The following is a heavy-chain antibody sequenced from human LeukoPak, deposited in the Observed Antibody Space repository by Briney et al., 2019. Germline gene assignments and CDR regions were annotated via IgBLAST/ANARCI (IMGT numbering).Heavy chain of an antibody. J-gene: IGHJ4*02. CDR3: AFSNAFKV. CDR2: VSGSGRTT. V-gene: IGHV3-23*01. D-gene: IGHD2-8*01. CDR1: GFIFRSYA. Sequence: GGSLRLSCAASGFIFRSYAMSWVRQAPGKGLEWVSSVSGSGRTTYYADSVRGRFTISRDNSKNTLYLQMNSLRAEDTAVYYCAFSNAFKVWGQGTLATVSS.